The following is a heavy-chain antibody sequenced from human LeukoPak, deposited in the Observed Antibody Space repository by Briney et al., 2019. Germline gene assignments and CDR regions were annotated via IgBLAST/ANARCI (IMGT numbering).Heavy chain of an antibody. CDR1: GFTFSNYA. J-gene: IGHJ4*02. D-gene: IGHD6-13*01. Sequence: GGSLRLSCAASGFTFSNYAMNWVRQAPGKGLEWVSGIRVCYNTYYADSVKGRFTISRDNSDNTLYLQMSGLRADDTAVYYCAKDQGIAAAGHDYWGQGTLVTVSS. CDR2: IRVCYNT. V-gene: IGHV3-23*01. CDR3: AKDQGIAAAGHDY.